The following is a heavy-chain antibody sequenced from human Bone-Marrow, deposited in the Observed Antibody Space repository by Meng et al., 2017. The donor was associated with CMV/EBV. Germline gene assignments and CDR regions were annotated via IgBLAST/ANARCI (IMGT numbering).Heavy chain of an antibody. CDR2: ISSFSSYI. Sequence: SMKWVRQAPGKGLEWVSSISSFSSYIYYEDSVKGRFTISRDNAKNSLSLQMNSLRAEDTAVYYCARGGYYDNTGYYYSRSYWYFDLWGRGTLVTVSS. D-gene: IGHD3-22*01. V-gene: IGHV3-21*01. CDR1: S. CDR3: ARGGYYDNTGYYYSRSYWYFDL. J-gene: IGHJ2*01.